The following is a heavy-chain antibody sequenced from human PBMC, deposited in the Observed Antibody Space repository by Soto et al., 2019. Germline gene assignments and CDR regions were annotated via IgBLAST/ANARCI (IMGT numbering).Heavy chain of an antibody. CDR2: ISSSGSTI. J-gene: IGHJ5*02. CDR1: GFTFSDYY. D-gene: IGHD6-13*01. Sequence: GGSLRLSCAASGFTFSDYYMSWIRQAPGKGLEWVSYISSSGSTIYYADSVKGRFTISRDNAKNSLYLQMNSLRAEDTAVYYCARADVGSSWYYWFDPWGQGTLVTVSS. V-gene: IGHV3-11*01. CDR3: ARADVGSSWYYWFDP.